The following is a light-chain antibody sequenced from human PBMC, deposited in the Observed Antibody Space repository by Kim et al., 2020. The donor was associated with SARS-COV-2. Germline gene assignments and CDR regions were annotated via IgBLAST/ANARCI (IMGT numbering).Light chain of an antibody. Sequence: NFMLTQPHAVSESPGKTVTISCTRSSGSIASNFVHWYQQRPGSAPTTVIYDDKQRPSGVPDRFSGSIDSSSNSAALTISGLQTEDEADYYCQSYDASVIFGGGTKSPS. CDR3: QSYDASVI. J-gene: IGLJ2*01. V-gene: IGLV6-57*04. CDR1: SGSIASNF. CDR2: DDK.